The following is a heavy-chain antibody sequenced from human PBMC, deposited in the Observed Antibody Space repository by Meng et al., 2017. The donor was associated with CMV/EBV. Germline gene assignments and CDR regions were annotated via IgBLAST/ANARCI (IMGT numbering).Heavy chain of an antibody. Sequence: SVKVSCKASGVTFSSYAISWVRQARGQGLEWMGGIIPILGMANYAQKFQGRVTITEDKSTSTAYMELSSLRSEDTAVYYCARDQPSVVVPAAQFYYYYGMDVWGQGTTVTVSS. CDR3: ARDQPSVVVPAAQFYYYYGMDV. V-gene: IGHV1-69*10. J-gene: IGHJ6*02. D-gene: IGHD2-2*01. CDR2: IIPILGMA. CDR1: GVTFSSYA.